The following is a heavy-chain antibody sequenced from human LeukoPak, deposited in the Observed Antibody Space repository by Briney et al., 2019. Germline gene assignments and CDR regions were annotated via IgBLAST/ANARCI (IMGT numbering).Heavy chain of an antibody. V-gene: IGHV3-33*01. CDR1: GFTFSNYG. CDR2: IWYDGSNK. CDR3: AREHHPGSGYYWFDY. Sequence: GRSLRLSCAASGFTFSNYGIHWVRQAPGKGLEWVAVIWYDGSNKYYADSVKGRFTISRDNSKNTLYLQMNSLRAEDTAVYYCAREHHPGSGYYWFDYWGQGTLVTVSS. D-gene: IGHD3-22*01. J-gene: IGHJ4*02.